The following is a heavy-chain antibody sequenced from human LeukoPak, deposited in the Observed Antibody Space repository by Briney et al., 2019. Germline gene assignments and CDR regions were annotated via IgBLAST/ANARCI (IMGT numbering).Heavy chain of an antibody. D-gene: IGHD3-10*01. CDR3: ASSPGYGSGSSPYYFDY. V-gene: IGHV4-30-2*01. CDR1: GGSISSGGYS. Sequence: SETLSLTCAVSGGSISSGGYSWSWIRQPPGKGLEWIGYIYHSGSTYYNPSLKSRVTISVDRSKNQFSLKLSSVTAADTAVYYCASSPGYGSGSSPYYFDYWGQGTLVTVSS. J-gene: IGHJ4*02. CDR2: IYHSGST.